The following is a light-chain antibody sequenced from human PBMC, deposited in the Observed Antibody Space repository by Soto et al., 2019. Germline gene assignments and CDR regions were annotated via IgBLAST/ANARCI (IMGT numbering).Light chain of an antibody. V-gene: IGKV4-1*01. J-gene: IGKJ4*01. CDR1: QSVLYSSNNKNY. Sequence: DIVMTQSPDSLAVSLGERATINCKSSQSVLYSSNNKNYLAWFQQKPGQPPKLLIYLASTRESGVPDRVSGSGSGTDFTLTISSLQAEDVAVYYCQQYYSTPPTFGGGTKVEIK. CDR3: QQYYSTPPT. CDR2: LAS.